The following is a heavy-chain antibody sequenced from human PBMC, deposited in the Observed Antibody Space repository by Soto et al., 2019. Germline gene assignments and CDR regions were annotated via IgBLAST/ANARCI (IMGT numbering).Heavy chain of an antibody. D-gene: IGHD2-21*02. CDR2: ISSDESSK. Sequence: QVQLVESGGGVVQPGRSLRLSCAASGFSFSDYGMHWVRQAPGKGLEWVAVISSDESSKYYADSVKGRFTISRDNSKNTLYLQMNSLRPEDTAVYYCAKEGGNSYYYYGMDVGGQGTTATVSS. V-gene: IGHV3-30*18. CDR3: AKEGGNSYYYYGMDV. J-gene: IGHJ6*02. CDR1: GFSFSDYG.